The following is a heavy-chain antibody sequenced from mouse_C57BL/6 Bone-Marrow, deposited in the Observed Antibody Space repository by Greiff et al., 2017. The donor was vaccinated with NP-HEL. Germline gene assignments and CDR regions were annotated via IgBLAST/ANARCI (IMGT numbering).Heavy chain of an antibody. CDR1: GFTFSSYA. Sequence: EVMLVESGEGLVKPGGSLKLSCAASGFTFSSYAMSWVRQTPEKRLEWVAYISSGGDYIYYADTVKGRFTISRDNARNTLYLQMSSLKSEDTAMYYCTREPYRGSSYPYWYFDVWGTGTTVTVSS. V-gene: IGHV5-9-1*02. CDR3: TREPYRGSSYPYWYFDV. D-gene: IGHD1-1*01. J-gene: IGHJ1*03. CDR2: ISSGGDYI.